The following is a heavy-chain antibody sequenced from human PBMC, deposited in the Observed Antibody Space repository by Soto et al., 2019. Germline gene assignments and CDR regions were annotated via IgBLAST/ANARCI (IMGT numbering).Heavy chain of an antibody. D-gene: IGHD2-21*01. CDR3: ARHRGDRRYFDY. J-gene: IGHJ4*02. V-gene: IGHV4-59*08. CDR1: GGSISSYY. CDR2: IYYSGST. Sequence: SETLSLTCTVSGGSISSYYWSWIRQPPGKGLEWIGYIYYSGSTNYNPSLKSRVTISVDTSKNQFSLKLSSVTAADTAVYYCARHRGDRRYFDYWGQGTLVTVSS.